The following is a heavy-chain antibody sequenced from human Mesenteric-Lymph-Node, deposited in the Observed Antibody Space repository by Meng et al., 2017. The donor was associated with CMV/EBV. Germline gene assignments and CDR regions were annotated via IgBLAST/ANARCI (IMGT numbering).Heavy chain of an antibody. CDR1: GFTFSSYS. V-gene: IGHV3-21*01. D-gene: IGHD3-22*01. Sequence: GESLKISCAASGFTFSSYSMNWVRQAPGKGLEWVSSISSSSSYIYYADSVKGRFTISRDNAKNSLYLQMNSLRAEDTAVYYCASGDSSGASDYWGQGTLVTVSS. CDR3: ASGDSSGASDY. CDR2: ISSSSSYI. J-gene: IGHJ4*02.